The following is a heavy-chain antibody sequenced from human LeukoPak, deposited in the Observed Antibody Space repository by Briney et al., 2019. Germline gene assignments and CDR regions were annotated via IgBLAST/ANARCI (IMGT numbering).Heavy chain of an antibody. CDR2: ISSSGSTI. D-gene: IGHD2-2*01. CDR1: GFTFSSYE. V-gene: IGHV3-48*03. J-gene: IGHJ4*02. Sequence: PGGSLRLSCAASGFTFSSYEMNWVRQAPGKGLEWVSYISSSGSTIYYADSVKGRFTISRDNAKNSLYLQMNSLRAEDTAVYYCARLYCSSTSCPPVHFDYWGQGTLVTVSS. CDR3: ARLYCSSTSCPPVHFDY.